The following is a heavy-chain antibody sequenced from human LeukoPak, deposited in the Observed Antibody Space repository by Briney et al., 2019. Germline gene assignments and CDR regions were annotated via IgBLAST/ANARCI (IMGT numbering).Heavy chain of an antibody. J-gene: IGHJ6*02. V-gene: IGHV3-33*08. Sequence: TGGSLRLSCAASGFTFSRYSMNWVRQAPGKGLEWVAVIWYDGSNKYYADSVKGRFTISRDNSKNTLYLQMNSLRAEDTAVYYCARGVSRGQIAAAGTYYYYYGMDVWGQGTTVTVSS. CDR1: GFTFSRYS. CDR2: IWYDGSNK. D-gene: IGHD6-13*01. CDR3: ARGVSRGQIAAAGTYYYYYGMDV.